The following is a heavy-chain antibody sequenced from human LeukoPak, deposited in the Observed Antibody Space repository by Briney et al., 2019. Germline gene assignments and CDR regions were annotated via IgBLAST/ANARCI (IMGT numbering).Heavy chain of an antibody. CDR2: INQSGST. Sequence: PGGSLRLSCAASGFTFSSYSMNWVRQAPGKGLEWIGEINQSGSTNCDPSLKSRVSMSIDTSKSQFSLNLRSVTAADTAVYYCARYVPVRTGTTRAIFDYWGEGTLVTVSP. J-gene: IGHJ4*02. CDR3: ARYVPVRTGTTRAIFDY. V-gene: IGHV4-34*01. CDR1: GFTFSSYS. D-gene: IGHD1-1*01.